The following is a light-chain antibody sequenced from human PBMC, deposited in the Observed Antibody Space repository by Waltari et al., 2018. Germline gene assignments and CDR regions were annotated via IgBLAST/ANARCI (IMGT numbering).Light chain of an antibody. J-gene: IGLJ1*01. Sequence: QSVLTQPPSASGTPGQTATISCSGRSSNIRSNTVNWYQQLPGTAPKLLIYSNIQRPSGVPDRISGSKSGTSASLAISGLQSEDEGDYYCAAWDDSLNGLYVFGTGTKVTVL. V-gene: IGLV1-44*01. CDR2: SNI. CDR3: AAWDDSLNGLYV. CDR1: SSNIRSNT.